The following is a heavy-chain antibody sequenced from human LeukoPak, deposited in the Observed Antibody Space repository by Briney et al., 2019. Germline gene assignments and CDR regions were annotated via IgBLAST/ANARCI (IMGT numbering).Heavy chain of an antibody. CDR1: GYTFTAYY. J-gene: IGHJ4*02. CDR2: INPNSGGT. Sequence: GASVKVSYTASGYTFTAYYMHWVRQAPGQGLEWMGWINPNSGGTNYAQKFQGRVTMTRDTSISTAYMELSRLRSDDTAVYYCAREYYYGSGSYLDYWGQGTLVTVSS. D-gene: IGHD3-10*01. CDR3: AREYYYGSGSYLDY. V-gene: IGHV1-2*02.